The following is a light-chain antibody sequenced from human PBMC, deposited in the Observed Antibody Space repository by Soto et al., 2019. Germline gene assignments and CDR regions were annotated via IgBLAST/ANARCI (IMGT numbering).Light chain of an antibody. CDR3: QQYKSWPLT. J-gene: IGKJ4*01. CDR1: QGLNSD. Sequence: ETVMTQSPATLSMSPGERATLSCRASQGLNSDLAWYQQKPGQAPRLLIYGASTRATGIPGRFSGSGSGTEFTLTISSLQDEDFAVYYCQQYKSWPLTFGGGTKVDIK. CDR2: GAS. V-gene: IGKV3-15*01.